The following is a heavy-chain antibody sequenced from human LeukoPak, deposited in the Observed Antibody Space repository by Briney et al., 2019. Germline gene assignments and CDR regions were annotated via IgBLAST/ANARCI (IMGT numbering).Heavy chain of an antibody. J-gene: IGHJ4*02. CDR3: ASTIAAAASFDY. V-gene: IGHV4-38-2*01. Sequence: PSETLSLTCAVSGYSISSGYYWGWIRQPPGKGLEWIGSIYHSGSTYYNPSLKSRVTISVDTSKNQFSLKLSSVTAADTAVYYCASTIAAAASFDYWGQGTLVTVSS. CDR2: IYHSGST. CDR1: GYSISSGYY. D-gene: IGHD6-13*01.